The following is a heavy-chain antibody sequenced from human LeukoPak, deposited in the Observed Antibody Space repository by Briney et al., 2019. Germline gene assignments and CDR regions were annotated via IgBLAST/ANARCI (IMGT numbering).Heavy chain of an antibody. CDR2: IYHSGST. J-gene: IGHJ4*02. D-gene: IGHD3-22*01. Sequence: SGTLSLACAVSGGSISSSNWWSWVRQPPGKGLEWIGEIYHSGSTNYNPSLKSRVTISVDKSKNQFSLKLSSVTAADTAVYYCARRGYYYDSSHYYYFDYWGQGTLVTVSS. V-gene: IGHV4-4*02. CDR3: ARRGYYYDSSHYYYFDY. CDR1: GGSISSSNW.